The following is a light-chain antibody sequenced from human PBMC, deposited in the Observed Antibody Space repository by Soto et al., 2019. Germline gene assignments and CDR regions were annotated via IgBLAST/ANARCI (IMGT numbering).Light chain of an antibody. CDR2: GAS. J-gene: IGKJ2*03. CDR3: QQGHNWPLS. CDR1: QSISSD. Sequence: EIVMTQSPATLSVSPGERATLSCRASQSISSDLAWYQQKPGQPPRLLIYGASTRAAGVPARFTGSGSGSDFTLAISGLQSEDFAVYYSQQGHNWPLSCGQATRLEI. V-gene: IGKV3-15*01.